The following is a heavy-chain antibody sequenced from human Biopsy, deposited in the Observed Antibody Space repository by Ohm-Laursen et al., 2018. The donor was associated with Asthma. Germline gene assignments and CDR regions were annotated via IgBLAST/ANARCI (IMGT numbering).Heavy chain of an antibody. CDR2: ITRSAGRT. CDR1: GFTFSSFA. J-gene: IGHJ4*02. V-gene: IGHV3-23*01. D-gene: IGHD1-7*01. Sequence: SLRLSCAASGFTFSSFAMSWVRQAPGKGLEWVSAITRSAGRTDYADSVKGRFTISRDNSKNSLYLQMNSLRAEDTAVYYCARVMELELIDYWGQGTLVTVSS. CDR3: ARVMELELIDY.